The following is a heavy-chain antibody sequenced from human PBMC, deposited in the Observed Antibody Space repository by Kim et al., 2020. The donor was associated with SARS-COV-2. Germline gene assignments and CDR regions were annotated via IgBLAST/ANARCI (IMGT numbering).Heavy chain of an antibody. CDR1: GFTLRYYD. Sequence: GGSLRLSCAVSGFTLRYYDMSWVRRAPGKGLEWVSTLSGSDDTTYYADSVRGRFTISGDISKNTLYLQMNSLRPEDTALYYCAKLLPADEYSYGFKDHWGEGTLVTVSS. CDR3: AKLLPADEYSYGFKDH. CDR2: LSGSDDTT. J-gene: IGHJ4*02. V-gene: IGHV3-23*01. D-gene: IGHD5-18*01.